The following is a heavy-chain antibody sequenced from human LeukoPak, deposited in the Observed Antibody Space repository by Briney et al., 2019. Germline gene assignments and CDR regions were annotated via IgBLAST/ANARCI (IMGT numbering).Heavy chain of an antibody. D-gene: IGHD3-3*01. V-gene: IGHV4-59*12. CDR2: IYYTERT. J-gene: IGHJ4*02. Sequence: SETLSLTCTVSGASISNYYWSWIRQPPGKGLEWIGYIYYTERTNFNPSLKSRVTMSVDTSKNQLSLKLSSVTAADTAVYYCARGSYYDFWSGYGPFDYWGQGTLVTVSS. CDR1: GASISNYY. CDR3: ARGSYYDFWSGYGPFDY.